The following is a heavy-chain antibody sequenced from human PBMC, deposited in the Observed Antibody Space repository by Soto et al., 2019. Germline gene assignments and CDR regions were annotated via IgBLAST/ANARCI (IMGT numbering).Heavy chain of an antibody. V-gene: IGHV3-7*01. CDR1: GFSLSTSW. CDR2: IMQDGSDK. CDR3: ASKRLYFYGLDV. J-gene: IGHJ6*02. Sequence: EVQLVESGGGLVQPGGSLRLSCTASGFSLSTSWRTWVRQAPGKGLEWVANIMQDGSDKYYVDSVKGRFTISRDNAKNSLYVQMTGLRAEDTAVYYCASKRLYFYGLDVWGQGTTVTVSS.